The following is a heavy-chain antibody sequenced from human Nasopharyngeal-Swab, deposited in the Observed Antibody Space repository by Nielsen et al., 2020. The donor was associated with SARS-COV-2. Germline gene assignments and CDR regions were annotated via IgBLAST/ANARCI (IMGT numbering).Heavy chain of an antibody. CDR2: IYYTGST. J-gene: IGHJ6*03. CDR1: GGSVSSGSYY. Sequence: SETLSLTYTVSGGSVSSGSYYWSWIRQPPGKGLEWIGYIYYTGSTNYNASLKSRVTISADTSKNQFSLKLSSVTAADTAVYYCARGQDAYYYMDVWGEGTTVTVSS. V-gene: IGHV4-61*01. D-gene: IGHD2-15*01. CDR3: ARGQDAYYYMDV.